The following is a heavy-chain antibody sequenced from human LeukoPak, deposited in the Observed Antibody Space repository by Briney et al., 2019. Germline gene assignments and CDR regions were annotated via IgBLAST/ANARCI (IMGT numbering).Heavy chain of an antibody. V-gene: IGHV4-39*07. Sequence: SETLSLTCTVSGGSISSSSYYWGWIRQPPGKGLEWIGSIYYSGSTYYNPSLKSRVTISVDTSKNQFSLKLSSVTAADTAVYYCARVLGIAARVDYWGQGTLVTVSS. CDR3: ARVLGIAARVDY. D-gene: IGHD6-6*01. CDR1: GGSISSSSYY. J-gene: IGHJ4*02. CDR2: IYYSGST.